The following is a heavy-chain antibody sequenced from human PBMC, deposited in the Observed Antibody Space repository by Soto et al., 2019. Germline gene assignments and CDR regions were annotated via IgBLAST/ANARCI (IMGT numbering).Heavy chain of an antibody. Sequence: GGSLRLSCAASGFSFRNYAMSWVRQAPGKGLEWISTLTGSSSNIYYADSVKGRFAISRDNSRNTLYLQMNSLTAEDTAVYYCANGRATYGLLTHDYWGQGALVTVSS. CDR3: ANGRATYGLLTHDY. J-gene: IGHJ4*02. D-gene: IGHD3-10*01. CDR1: GFSFRNYA. V-gene: IGHV3-23*01. CDR2: LTGSSSNI.